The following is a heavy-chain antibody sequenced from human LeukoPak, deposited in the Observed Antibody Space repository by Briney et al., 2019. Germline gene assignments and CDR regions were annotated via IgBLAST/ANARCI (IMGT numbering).Heavy chain of an antibody. CDR3: AKFSRRDYYYGMDV. Sequence: GGSLRLSCAASGFTFSSYAMSWVRQAPGKGLEWVSAISGSGGSTYYADSVKGRFTISRGNSKNTLYLQMNSLRAEDTAVYYCAKFSRRDYYYGMDVWGQGTTVTVSS. CDR1: GFTFSSYA. J-gene: IGHJ6*02. V-gene: IGHV3-23*01. CDR2: ISGSGGST.